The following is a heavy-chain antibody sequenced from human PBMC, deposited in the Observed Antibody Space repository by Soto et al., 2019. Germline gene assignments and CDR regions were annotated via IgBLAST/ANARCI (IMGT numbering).Heavy chain of an antibody. Sequence: EVQLVESGGGLVQPGGSLRLSCAASGFTFSDYYMDWVRQVPGKGLEWVGRTRNKANSYTTEYAASVRGRFSISRDDSKDSMYLQMYSLKTEDTAVYYCARDTGGSYAYWGQGALVTVSS. CDR1: GFTFSDYY. D-gene: IGHD3-16*01. V-gene: IGHV3-72*01. CDR3: ARDTGGSYAY. CDR2: TRNKANSYTT. J-gene: IGHJ4*02.